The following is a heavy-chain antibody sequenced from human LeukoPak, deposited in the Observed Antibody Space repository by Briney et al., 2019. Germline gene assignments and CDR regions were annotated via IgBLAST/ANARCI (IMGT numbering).Heavy chain of an antibody. V-gene: IGHV3-7*03. CDR1: GFTFSNYW. CDR2: IEQDARAK. Sequence: GGSLRLSCAASGFTFSNYWMTWVRQGPGKGLEWVANIEQDARAKYYGDPVKGRFTISRDNAKNSLYLQMNTLRAEDTAVYYCARDTDYDSSGYLVHYGMDVWGQGTTVTVSS. J-gene: IGHJ6*02. D-gene: IGHD3-22*01. CDR3: ARDTDYDSSGYLVHYGMDV.